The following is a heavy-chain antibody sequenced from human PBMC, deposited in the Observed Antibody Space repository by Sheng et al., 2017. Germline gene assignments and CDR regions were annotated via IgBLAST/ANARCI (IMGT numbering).Heavy chain of an antibody. CDR3: ARGYSYADY. V-gene: IGHV3-11*04. D-gene: IGHD5-18*01. Sequence: QVQLVESGGGLVKPGGSLRLSCAASGFTFSDYFLNWIRQAPGKGLEWVSYISTSGTTMYYADSVKGRFTISRDNAKNSLYLQMNSLRADDTALYYCARGYSYADYWGQGTLVTVSS. J-gene: IGHJ4*02. CDR2: ISTSGTTM. CDR1: GFTFSDYF.